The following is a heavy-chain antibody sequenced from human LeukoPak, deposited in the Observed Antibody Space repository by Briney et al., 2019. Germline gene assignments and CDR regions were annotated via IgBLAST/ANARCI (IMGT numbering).Heavy chain of an antibody. V-gene: IGHV3-30*02. J-gene: IGHJ4*02. CDR2: IQYDGSKK. CDR3: AKDIGSYYDY. D-gene: IGHD3-10*01. Sequence: PGGSLRLSCAASGFTFSNYAINWVRQAPGKGLEWVTFIQYDGSKKYYADSVKGRFTISRDNSKNTLYLEMNSLRAEDTAVYYCAKDIGSYYDYWGQGILVTVSS. CDR1: GFTFSNYA.